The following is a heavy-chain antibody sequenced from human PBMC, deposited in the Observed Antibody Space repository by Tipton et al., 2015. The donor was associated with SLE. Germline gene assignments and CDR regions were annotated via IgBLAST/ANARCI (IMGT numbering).Heavy chain of an antibody. Sequence: QSGAEVKKPGASVKVSCKASGYTFTAYNIHWVRQAPGQGLEWMGWINPNTGGTNYVQKFQGRGTLTSDTSITTAYMEVSRLTSDDTAVYYCETPRDYYDTRVYYLIGAFDLWGQGSLVPVSS. CDR1: GYTFTAYN. CDR3: ETPRDYYDTRVYYLIGAFDL. V-gene: IGHV1-2*02. J-gene: IGHJ3*01. D-gene: IGHD3-22*01. CDR2: INPNTGGT.